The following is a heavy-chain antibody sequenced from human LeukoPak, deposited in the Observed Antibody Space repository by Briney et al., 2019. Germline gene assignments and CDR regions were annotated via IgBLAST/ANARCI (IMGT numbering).Heavy chain of an antibody. Sequence: SETLSLTCTVSGGSISNYYWSWIRQPPGKGLEWIGFIYFSGGTHYNPSLKSRVTISVDTSKNQFSLKLTSVTAADTAVYYCAMGTTTSLYYFDYWGQGTLVTVSS. CDR3: AMGTTTSLYYFDY. V-gene: IGHV4-59*01. J-gene: IGHJ4*02. CDR1: GGSISNYY. CDR2: IYFSGGT. D-gene: IGHD1-26*01.